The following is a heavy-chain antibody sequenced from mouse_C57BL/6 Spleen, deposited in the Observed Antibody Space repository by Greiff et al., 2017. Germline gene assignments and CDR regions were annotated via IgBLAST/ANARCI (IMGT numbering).Heavy chain of an antibody. CDR1: GYTFTSYW. J-gene: IGHJ2*01. CDR3: ARDDGNDGHYYLDY. CDR2: INPSTGGT. V-gene: IGHV1-53*01. Sequence: QVQLQQPGTELVKPGASVTLSCKASGYTFTSYWMHWVKPRPGQGLEWIGNINPSTGGTNYNEKFKGKATLTVDKSSSTAYRQLRSLTSEDSAVYYCARDDGNDGHYYLDYWGQGTTLTVSS. D-gene: IGHD1-2*01.